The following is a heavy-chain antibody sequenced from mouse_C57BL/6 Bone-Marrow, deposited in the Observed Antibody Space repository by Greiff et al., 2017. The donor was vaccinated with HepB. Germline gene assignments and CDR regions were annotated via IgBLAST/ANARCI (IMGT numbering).Heavy chain of an antibody. CDR3: ARSGDRGYYFDY. J-gene: IGHJ2*01. Sequence: VQLQQPGAELVRPGSSVKLSCKASGYTFTSYWMHWVKQRPIQGLEWIGNIDPSDSETHYNQKFKDKATLTVDKSSSTAYMQLSSLTSEDSAVYYCARSGDRGYYFDYWGQGTTLTVSS. CDR1: GYTFTSYW. D-gene: IGHD3-3*01. V-gene: IGHV1-52*01. CDR2: IDPSDSET.